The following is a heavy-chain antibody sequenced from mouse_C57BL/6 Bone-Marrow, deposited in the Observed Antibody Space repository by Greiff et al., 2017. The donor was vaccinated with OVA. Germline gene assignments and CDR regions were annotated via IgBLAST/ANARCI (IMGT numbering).Heavy chain of an antibody. J-gene: IGHJ2*01. D-gene: IGHD2-3*01. CDR1: GYTFTDYE. CDR3: TRQMADFDY. CDR2: IDPETGGT. V-gene: IGHV1-15*01. Sequence: VKLQQSGAELVRPGASVTLSCKASGYTFTDYEMHWVKQTPVHGLEWIGAIDPETGGTAYNQKFKGKAILTADKSSSTAYMELRSLTSEDSAVYYCTRQMADFDYWGQGTTLTVSS.